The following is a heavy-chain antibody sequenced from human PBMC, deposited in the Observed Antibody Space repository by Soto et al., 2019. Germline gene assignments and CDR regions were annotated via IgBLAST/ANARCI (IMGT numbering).Heavy chain of an antibody. Sequence: GGSVRLSCAVSGFPFSFYGFHWVRQSPGKGLEWLGVIASDGSAIYHADSLEGRFFISRDNSKDILYLQMNSLRVEDTAVYYCARDDAFDNENGFDMWGQGTMVTVSS. J-gene: IGHJ3*02. D-gene: IGHD3-3*02. V-gene: IGHV3-30*12. CDR3: ARDDAFDNENGFDM. CDR2: IASDGSAI. CDR1: GFPFSFYG.